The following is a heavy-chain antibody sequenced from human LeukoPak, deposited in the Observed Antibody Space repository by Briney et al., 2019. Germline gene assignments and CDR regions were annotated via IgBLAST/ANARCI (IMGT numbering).Heavy chain of an antibody. Sequence: PGGSLSLSCAASGFTFSSYSVNWVRQAPGKGLEWVSSISSSSSYIYYADSVKGRFTISRDNAKNSLYLQMNSLRAEDTAVYYCARTIAAAARFDYWGQGTLVTVSS. V-gene: IGHV3-21*01. CDR3: ARTIAAAARFDY. D-gene: IGHD6-13*01. CDR1: GFTFSSYS. CDR2: ISSSSSYI. J-gene: IGHJ4*02.